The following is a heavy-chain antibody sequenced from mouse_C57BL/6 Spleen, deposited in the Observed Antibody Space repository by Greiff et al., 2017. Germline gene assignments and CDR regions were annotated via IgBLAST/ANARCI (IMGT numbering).Heavy chain of an antibody. V-gene: IGHV1-59*01. Sequence: QVQLKQPGAELVRPGTSVKLSCKASGYTFTSYWMHWVKQRPGQGLEWIGVIDPSDSYTNYNQKFKGKATLTVDTSSSTAYMQLSSLTSEDSAVYYCARYYYGSSYSRVDYWGQGTTLTVSS. J-gene: IGHJ2*01. CDR3: ARYYYGSSYSRVDY. CDR1: GYTFTSYW. CDR2: IDPSDSYT. D-gene: IGHD1-1*01.